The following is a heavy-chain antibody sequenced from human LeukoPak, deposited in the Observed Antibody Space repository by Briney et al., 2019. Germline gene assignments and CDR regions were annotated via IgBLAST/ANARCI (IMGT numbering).Heavy chain of an antibody. Sequence: ASVKVSCKASGGTFSNDAITWVRQAPRQGLEWMGRIVPILDITNYPQRFQGRVTMTRDTSTSTVYMELSSLRSEDTAVYYCARLTTVTNLIDYWGQGTLVTVSS. J-gene: IGHJ4*02. CDR3: ARLTTVTNLIDY. V-gene: IGHV1-69*04. CDR1: GGTFSNDA. D-gene: IGHD4-11*01. CDR2: IVPILDIT.